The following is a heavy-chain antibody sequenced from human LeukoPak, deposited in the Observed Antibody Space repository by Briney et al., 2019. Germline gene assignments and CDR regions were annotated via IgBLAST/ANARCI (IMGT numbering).Heavy chain of an antibody. V-gene: IGHV5-10-1*01. J-gene: IGHJ4*02. CDR1: GYSFTNNW. Sequence: GESLQISCKGSGYSFTNNWITWVRQMPGKGLEWMGRIDPSDSYTDYSPSFQGHVTISADKSISTAYLQWSSLKASDTATYYCARGRGWADYWGQGTLVTVSS. CDR2: IDPSDSYT. D-gene: IGHD6-19*01. CDR3: ARGRGWADY.